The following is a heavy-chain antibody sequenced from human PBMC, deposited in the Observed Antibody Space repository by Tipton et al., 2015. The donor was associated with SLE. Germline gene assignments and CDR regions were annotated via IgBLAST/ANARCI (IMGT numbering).Heavy chain of an antibody. D-gene: IGHD6-25*01. J-gene: IGHJ4*02. CDR3: ARGAVLDGAADYFDY. CDR1: GESFNGYF. CDR2: IIHSGVT. V-gene: IGHV4-34*12. Sequence: TLSLTCAVSGESFNGYFWTWIRQPPGKGLEWIAEIIHSGVTNYNPSLRSRVTISVDMSKNQVSLKLSSVTAADTAVYFCARGAVLDGAADYFDYWGQGVLVTVSS.